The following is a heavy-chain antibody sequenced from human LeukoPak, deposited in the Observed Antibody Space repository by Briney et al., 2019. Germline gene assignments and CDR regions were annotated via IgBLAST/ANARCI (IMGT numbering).Heavy chain of an antibody. CDR2: VSESGDGT. Sequence: GGSLRLSCAASGFSFSSYATSWVRQAPGKGLEWVSSVSESGDGTYYADSVMGRFIISRDNSRKTFHLQMDSLRADDTAIYYCAKGEVNHLGALDFWGQGTLVTVSS. CDR3: AKGEVNHLGALDF. D-gene: IGHD1-26*01. J-gene: IGHJ4*02. CDR1: GFSFSSYA. V-gene: IGHV3-23*01.